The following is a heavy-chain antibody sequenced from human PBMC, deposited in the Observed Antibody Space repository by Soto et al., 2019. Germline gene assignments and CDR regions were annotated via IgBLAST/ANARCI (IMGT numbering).Heavy chain of an antibody. D-gene: IGHD3-3*01. CDR3: AGYYDLGKVR. CDR2: ISSSSSYI. J-gene: IGHJ4*02. Sequence: EVQLVESGGGLVKPGGSLRLSCAASGFTFSSYSMNWVRQAPGKGLEWVSSISSSSSYIYYADSVKGRFTISRDNAKNSLYLQMTSLRAEDTVVYYCAGYYDLGKVRWGQGTLVTVSS. V-gene: IGHV3-21*01. CDR1: GFTFSSYS.